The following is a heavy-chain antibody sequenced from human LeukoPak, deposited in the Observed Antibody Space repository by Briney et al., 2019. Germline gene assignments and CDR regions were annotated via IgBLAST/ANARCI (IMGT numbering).Heavy chain of an antibody. CDR3: ARGRGPPWDIVVVLTGYFDY. CDR1: GYTFTSNY. J-gene: IGHJ4*02. V-gene: IGHV1-46*01. D-gene: IGHD2-2*01. Sequence: ASVKVSCKAFGYTFTSNYMHWVRQAPGQGPEWMGVISPSGGSTTYAQKFQGRVTMTRDMSTSTVYMELSSLRSEDTAVYYCARGRGPPWDIVVVLTGYFDYWGQGTLVTVSS. CDR2: ISPSGGST.